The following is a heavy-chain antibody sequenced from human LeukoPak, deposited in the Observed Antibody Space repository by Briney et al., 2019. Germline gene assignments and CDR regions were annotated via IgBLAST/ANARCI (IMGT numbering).Heavy chain of an antibody. CDR3: ARGLSCSSTSCYRWFDP. J-gene: IGHJ5*02. CDR1: GYTFTSYG. V-gene: IGHV1-8*02. Sequence: WASVKVSCKASGYTFTSYGISWVRQAPGQGLEWMGWMNPNSGNTGYAQKFQGRVTMTRNTSISTAYMELSSLRSEDTAVYYCARGLSCSSTSCYRWFDPWGQGTLVTVSS. CDR2: MNPNSGNT. D-gene: IGHD2-2*02.